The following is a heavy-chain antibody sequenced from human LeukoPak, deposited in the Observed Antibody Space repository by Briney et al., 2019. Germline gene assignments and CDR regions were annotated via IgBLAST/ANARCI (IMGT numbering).Heavy chain of an antibody. D-gene: IGHD3-22*01. Sequence: SVKVSCKASGGTFSSYAISWVRQAPGQGLEWMGGIIPIFGTANYAQKFQGRVTITADESTSTAYMELSSLRSEDTAVYYCARVPTYYYDSSGYYYSYYFDYWGQGTLVTVSS. CDR3: ARVPTYYYDSSGYYYSYYFDY. CDR1: GGTFSSYA. CDR2: IIPIFGTA. J-gene: IGHJ4*02. V-gene: IGHV1-69*13.